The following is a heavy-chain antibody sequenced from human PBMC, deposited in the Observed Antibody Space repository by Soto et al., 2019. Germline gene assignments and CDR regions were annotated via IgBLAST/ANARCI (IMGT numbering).Heavy chain of an antibody. D-gene: IGHD4-17*01. Sequence: ASLKVSCKASGYTFTGYYMHWVRQAPGQGLEWMGWINPNSGGTNYAQKFQGWVTMTRDTSIRTAYMELSRLRSDDTAVYYGARFDYAERPGAFDIWGQGTMVTVSS. CDR3: ARFDYAERPGAFDI. J-gene: IGHJ3*02. CDR2: INPNSGGT. V-gene: IGHV1-2*04. CDR1: GYTFTGYY.